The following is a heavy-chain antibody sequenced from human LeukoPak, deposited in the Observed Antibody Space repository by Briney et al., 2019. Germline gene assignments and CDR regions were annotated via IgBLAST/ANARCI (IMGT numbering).Heavy chain of an antibody. Sequence: PSETLSLTCTVSGGSSSSSGYYWGWIRQPPGKGLEWIGSIYYSGSTYYNPSLKSRVTISVDTSKNHFSLKLSSVTAADTAIYYCARLDYGAPDYWGQGTLVTVSS. V-gene: IGHV4-39*02. D-gene: IGHD4-17*01. CDR1: GGSSSSSGYY. J-gene: IGHJ4*02. CDR3: ARLDYGAPDY. CDR2: IYYSGST.